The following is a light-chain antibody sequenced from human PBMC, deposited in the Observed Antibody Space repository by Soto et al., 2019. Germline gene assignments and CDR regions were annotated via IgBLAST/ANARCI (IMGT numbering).Light chain of an antibody. CDR2: AAS. CDR1: QSISSY. V-gene: IGKV1-39*01. CDR3: QQSYSTPGGFT. J-gene: IGKJ3*01. Sequence: DIQMTQSPSSLSASVGDRVTITCRASQSISSYLNWYQQKPGKAPKLLIYAASSLQSGVPSRFSGSGSGTDFTLTISSLQPEDFATYYCQQSYSTPGGFTFGPGTKVDI.